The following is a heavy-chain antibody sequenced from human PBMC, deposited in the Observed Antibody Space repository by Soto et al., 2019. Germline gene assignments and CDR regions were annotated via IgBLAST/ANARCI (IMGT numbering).Heavy chain of an antibody. Sequence: ASVKVSCKASGYSFTGYFIQWVRQAPGQGLEWMGWVIPNSGDTKYAQRFQGRVTMTRDTSINTAYMELSELTSDDTAVYYCARTTVTGTIYYFDPWGQGSLVTVSS. CDR1: GYSFTGYF. V-gene: IGHV1-2*02. D-gene: IGHD4-17*01. J-gene: IGHJ4*02. CDR3: ARTTVTGTIYYFDP. CDR2: VIPNSGDT.